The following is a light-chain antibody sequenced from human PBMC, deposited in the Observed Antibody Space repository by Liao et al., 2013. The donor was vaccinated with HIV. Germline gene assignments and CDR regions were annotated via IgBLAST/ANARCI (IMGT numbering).Light chain of an antibody. CDR3: QAWDNSVV. CDR2: EDD. Sequence: SYELTQPPSVSVSPGQTASVTCSGDKLGNKNICWYQQKPRQSPVLVIYEDDKRPSGIPERLSGSKSGNTATLTISGTQAVDEADYYCQAWDNSVVFGGGTKLTVL. J-gene: IGLJ2*01. V-gene: IGLV3-1*01. CDR1: KLGNKN.